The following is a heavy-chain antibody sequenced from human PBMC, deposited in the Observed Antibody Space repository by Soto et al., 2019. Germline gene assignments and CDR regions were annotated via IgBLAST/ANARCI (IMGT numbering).Heavy chain of an antibody. CDR2: ISGNVGSTT. D-gene: IGHD3-10*01. V-gene: IGHV3-23*01. Sequence: EVQLLESGGGLAQPGGSLRLSCAVSGITFTNYAMGWVRQAPGKGLEWVSGISGNVGSTTHYADSVKGRFTISRDNSKTILFLQMNSLRAEDTAVYYCAKHRGFVACPFDSWGQGTLVIVSS. CDR3: AKHRGFVACPFDS. CDR1: GITFTNYA. J-gene: IGHJ4*02.